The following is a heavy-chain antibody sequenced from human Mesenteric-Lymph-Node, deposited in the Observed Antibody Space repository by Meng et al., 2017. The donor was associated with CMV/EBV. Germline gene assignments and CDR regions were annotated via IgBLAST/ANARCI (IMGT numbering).Heavy chain of an antibody. CDR3: ARDGTAAAGIGVPLDY. CDR2: IIPIFGTA. CDR1: GGTFSSYA. V-gene: IGHV1-69*05. Sequence: SVKVSCKASGGTFSSYAISWVRQAPGQGLEWMGGIIPIFGTANYAQKFQGRVTITTDESTSTAYMELRSLRSDDTAVYYCARDGTAAAGIGVPLDYWGQGTLVTVSS. J-gene: IGHJ4*02. D-gene: IGHD6-13*01.